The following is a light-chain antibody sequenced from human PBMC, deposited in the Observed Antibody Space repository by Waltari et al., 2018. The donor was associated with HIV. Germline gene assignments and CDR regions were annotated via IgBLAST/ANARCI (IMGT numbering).Light chain of an antibody. CDR2: SNN. CDR3: AAWDDSLNGPHVV. V-gene: IGLV1-44*01. CDR1: TPHIGSTA. Sequence: QSVLTQPPPASEPPGQRVAIARSGRTPHIGSTAVTRYRQLPGTAPKLLIYSNNQRPSGVPDRFSGSKSGTSASLAISGLQSEDEADYYCAAWDDSLNGPHVVFGGGTKLTVL. J-gene: IGLJ2*01.